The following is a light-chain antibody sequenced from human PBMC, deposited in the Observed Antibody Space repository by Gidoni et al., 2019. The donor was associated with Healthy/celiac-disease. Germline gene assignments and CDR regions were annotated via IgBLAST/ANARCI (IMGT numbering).Light chain of an antibody. Sequence: EIVLTQSPATLSLSPGERATLSCRASQSVSSYLALYQQKPGQGPSLLIYDASNRATGIPARFSGSGAGTDFSLTISSLEPEDVAVYYCQQRSNWLTFGGGTKVEIK. V-gene: IGKV3-11*01. CDR3: QQRSNWLT. CDR2: DAS. CDR1: QSVSSY. J-gene: IGKJ4*01.